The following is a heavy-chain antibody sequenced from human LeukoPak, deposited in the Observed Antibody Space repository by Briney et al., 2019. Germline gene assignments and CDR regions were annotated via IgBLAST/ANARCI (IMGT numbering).Heavy chain of an antibody. CDR1: GNSLTKLS. D-gene: IGHD1-1*01. V-gene: IGHV1-24*01. CDR3: AAISPYKWKAHVF. Sequence: ASVKVSRTVSGNSLTKLSMHWVRQPPGKGHEWMGGFEPEDGKIICAQKFEGRLTMTEDTSTETAYMELSSLRSEDTVVYYCAAISPYKWKAHVFWGQGSLVIVSS. J-gene: IGHJ4*02. CDR2: FEPEDGKI.